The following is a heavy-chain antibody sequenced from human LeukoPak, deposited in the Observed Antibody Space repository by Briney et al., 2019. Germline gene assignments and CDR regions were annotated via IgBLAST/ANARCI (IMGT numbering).Heavy chain of an antibody. V-gene: IGHV4-59*08. D-gene: IGHD3-10*01. CDR2: IYYSGST. J-gene: IGHJ5*02. Sequence: SETLSLTCTVSGGSISGYYWSWIRQPPGKGLEWIGYIYYSGSTNYNPSLKSRVTISVDTSKNQFSLKLSSVTAADTAVYYCARRALLWFGELFTWFDPWGQGTLVTVSS. CDR1: GGSISGYY. CDR3: ARRALLWFGELFTWFDP.